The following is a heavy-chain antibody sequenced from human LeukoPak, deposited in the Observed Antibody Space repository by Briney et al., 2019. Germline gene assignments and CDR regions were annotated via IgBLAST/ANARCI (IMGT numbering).Heavy chain of an antibody. V-gene: IGHV3-30*18. CDR1: GFTFSKYD. D-gene: IGHD1-26*01. Sequence: PGGSLRLSCAASGFTFSKYDMHWVPQSPGKGLDWVTVVSFDSYNDYYGDSVTGRFTISRDNSKNTVDLEMNSLRPEDTAVYFCVKGKWEDNHYYFGLDVWGPGTTVIVAS. CDR2: VSFDSYND. J-gene: IGHJ6*02. CDR3: VKGKWEDNHYYFGLDV.